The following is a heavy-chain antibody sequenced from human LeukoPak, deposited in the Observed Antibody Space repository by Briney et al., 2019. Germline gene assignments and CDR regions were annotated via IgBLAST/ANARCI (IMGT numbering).Heavy chain of an antibody. J-gene: IGHJ4*02. Sequence: GGSLRLSCVASGFTFSNYAMNWVRQAPGKGLEWVSSISSSSSYIYYADSVKGRFTISRDNAKNSLYLQMNSLRAEDTAVYYCARDWEYYIDYWGQGTLVTVSS. D-gene: IGHD2/OR15-2a*01. CDR3: ARDWEYYIDY. CDR1: GFTFSNYA. V-gene: IGHV3-21*01. CDR2: ISSSSSYI.